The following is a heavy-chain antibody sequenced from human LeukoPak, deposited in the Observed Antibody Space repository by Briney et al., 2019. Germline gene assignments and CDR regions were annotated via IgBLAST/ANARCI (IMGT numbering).Heavy chain of an antibody. CDR3: ARGPWLGY. Sequence: SATLSLTCTVSGGSISSYYWSWIRQPPGKGLEWIGGIYHSGSTNYNPSLKSRVTISVDTSKNQFSLKLSSVTAADTAVYYCARGPWLGYWGQGTLVTVSS. V-gene: IGHV4-59*12. CDR1: GGSISSYY. D-gene: IGHD3-22*01. J-gene: IGHJ4*02. CDR2: IYHSGST.